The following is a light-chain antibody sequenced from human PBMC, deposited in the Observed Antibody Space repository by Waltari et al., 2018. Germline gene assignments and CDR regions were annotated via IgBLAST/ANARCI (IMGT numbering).Light chain of an antibody. CDR3: QSYDSSLSGYVV. J-gene: IGLJ2*01. V-gene: IGLV1-40*01. Sequence: QSVLTQPPSVSGAPGQRVTISCTGSSSNIGAGSDVHWYQQLPGTAPKLPTYGNSNRPSGVPDRFSGSKSGTSASLAITGLQAEDEADYYCQSYDSSLSGYVVFGGGTKLTVL. CDR2: GNS. CDR1: SSNIGAGSD.